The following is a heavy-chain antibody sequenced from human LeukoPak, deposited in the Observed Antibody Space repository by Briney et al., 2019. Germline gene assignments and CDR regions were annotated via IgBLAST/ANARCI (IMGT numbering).Heavy chain of an antibody. CDR2: INHSGNT. CDR3: ARYDYGDDRPMEFFDY. D-gene: IGHD4-17*01. CDR1: GGSFSGYY. J-gene: IGHJ4*01. V-gene: IGHV4-34*01. Sequence: SETLSLTCAVYGGSFSGYYWNWVRQPPGKGLEWIGEINHSGNTNYNPSLKTRVTMSVDTSKSQFSLKLVSETAADTAVYYCARYDYGDDRPMEFFDYWGHGSLVTVSS.